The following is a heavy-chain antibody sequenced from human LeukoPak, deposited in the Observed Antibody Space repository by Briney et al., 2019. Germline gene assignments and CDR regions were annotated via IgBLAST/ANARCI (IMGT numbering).Heavy chain of an antibody. Sequence: QASETLSLTCTVSGGSISSYYWSWIRRPPGKGLEWIGYIYYGGSTNYNPSLKSRVTISVDTSKNQFSLKLSSVTAADTAVYYCARHAAMLYFGYWGQGTLVTVSS. V-gene: IGHV4-59*08. CDR1: GGSISSYY. CDR2: IYYGGST. J-gene: IGHJ4*02. CDR3: ARHAAMLYFGY. D-gene: IGHD5-18*01.